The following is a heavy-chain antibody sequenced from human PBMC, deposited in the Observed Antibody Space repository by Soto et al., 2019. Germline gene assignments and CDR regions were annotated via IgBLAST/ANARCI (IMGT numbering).Heavy chain of an antibody. J-gene: IGHJ5*02. V-gene: IGHV1-69*06. Sequence: QAELVQSAAEVKKPGSSVKVSCKASAGTVSNHAISWVRQAPGQGLEWMGGIIPIFGTPDYAQKFQGRVTITADTSTDTVYRELRSLRSEDTAVYYCAKFDYGDYVGWFDPWGQGTLVTVSS. D-gene: IGHD4-17*01. CDR3: AKFDYGDYVGWFDP. CDR1: AGTVSNHA. CDR2: IIPIFGTP.